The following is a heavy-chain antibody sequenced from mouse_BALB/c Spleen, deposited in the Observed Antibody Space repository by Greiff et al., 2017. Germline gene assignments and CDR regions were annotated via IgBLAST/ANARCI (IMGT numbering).Heavy chain of an antibody. J-gene: IGHJ4*01. CDR1: GFSLTGYG. V-gene: IGHV2-6-7*01. D-gene: IGHD2-1*01. CDR3: ARAPIYYGNYYAMDY. CDR2: IWGDGST. Sequence: QVQLKQSGPGLVAPSQSLSITCTVSGFSLTGYGVNWVRQPPGKGLEWLGMIWGDGSTDYNSALKSRLSISKDNSKSQVFLKMNSLQTDDTARYYCARAPIYYGNYYAMDYWGQGTSVTVSS.